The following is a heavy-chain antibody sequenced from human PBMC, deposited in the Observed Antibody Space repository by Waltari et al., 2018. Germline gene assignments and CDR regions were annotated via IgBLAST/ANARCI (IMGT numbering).Heavy chain of an antibody. CDR3: ARQQAGARYWYFDI. CDR1: GDSISSDY. D-gene: IGHD6-25*01. V-gene: IGHV4-59*08. J-gene: IGHJ2*01. CDR2: ISGATGTT. Sequence: VRLQESGPGLVEPSGTLSLPCGVSGDSISSDYWSWIRQSPGKGLEWIGCISGATGTTKYNPSLKSRVTFSTDTSKNQFSLRLSSMAAADTAVYYCARQQAGARYWYFDIWGPGTPITISS.